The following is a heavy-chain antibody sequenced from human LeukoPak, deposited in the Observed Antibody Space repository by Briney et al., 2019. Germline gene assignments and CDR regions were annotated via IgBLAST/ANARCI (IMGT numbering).Heavy chain of an antibody. CDR2: ISGSGGST. J-gene: IGHJ3*02. CDR1: GFTFSSYA. Sequence: PGGSLRLSCAASGFTFSSYAMSWVRQAPGKGLEWVSAISGSGGSTYYADSVKGRFTISRDNSKNTLYLQMNSLRAEDTAVYYCAKVFYGYDRTPHAFDIWGQGTMVTVSS. CDR3: AKVFYGYDRTPHAFDI. V-gene: IGHV3-23*01. D-gene: IGHD5-12*01.